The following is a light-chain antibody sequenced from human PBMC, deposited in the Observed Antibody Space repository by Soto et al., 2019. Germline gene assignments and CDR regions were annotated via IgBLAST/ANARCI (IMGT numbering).Light chain of an antibody. V-gene: IGKV1-17*01. J-gene: IGKJ4*02. CDR3: LQYYTYPVT. CDR1: QGFGSV. Sequence: DIQMTKSPSSLSASVGDRVSITCRASQGFGSVLGWYPQKPGRAPKRLIYGASRLHNGVPSRFSDSGSGTECSLTISSLQPEDFATYNCLQYYTYPVTFGGGTKVEIK. CDR2: GAS.